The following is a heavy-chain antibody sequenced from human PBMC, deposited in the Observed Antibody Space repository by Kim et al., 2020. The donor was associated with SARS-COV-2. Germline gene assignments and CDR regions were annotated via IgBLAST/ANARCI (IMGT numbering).Heavy chain of an antibody. CDR3: ARELGSSSWYSTYYYYGMDV. CDR1: GYTFTSYA. CDR2: INAGNGNT. J-gene: IGHJ6*02. V-gene: IGHV1-3*01. D-gene: IGHD6-13*01. Sequence: ASVKVSCKASGYTFTSYAMHWVRQAPGQRLEWMGWINAGNGNTKYSQKFQGRVTITRDTSASTAYMELSSLRSEDTAVYYCARELGSSSWYSTYYYYGMDVWGQGTTVTVSS.